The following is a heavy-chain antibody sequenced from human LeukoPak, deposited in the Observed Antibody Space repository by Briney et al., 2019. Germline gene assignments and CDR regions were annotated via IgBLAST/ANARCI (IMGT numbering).Heavy chain of an antibody. D-gene: IGHD4-11*01. Sequence: GASVKVSCKASGYTFTSYDINWVRQATGQGGEWMGWMNPNSGNTGYTQKFQGRVTITRNTSISTAYMELSSLRSEDTAVYYCAVMTTGLYYYYGMDVWGQGTTVTVSS. CDR3: AVMTTGLYYYYGMDV. V-gene: IGHV1-8*01. CDR2: MNPNSGNT. J-gene: IGHJ6*02. CDR1: GYTFTSYD.